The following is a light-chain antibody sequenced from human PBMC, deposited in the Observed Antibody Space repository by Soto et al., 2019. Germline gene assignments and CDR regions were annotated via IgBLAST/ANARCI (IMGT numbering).Light chain of an antibody. V-gene: IGKV3-20*01. CDR1: QSVSSSY. J-gene: IGKJ4*01. Sequence: EIVLTQSPGTLSLSPGERATLSCRASQSVSSSYLAWYQQKPGQAPRLLIYGASSRATGIPDRVSGSGSGTAFTLNMSRLETEDFAVDYCQQYGSSPLTFGGGTKVEIK. CDR3: QQYGSSPLT. CDR2: GAS.